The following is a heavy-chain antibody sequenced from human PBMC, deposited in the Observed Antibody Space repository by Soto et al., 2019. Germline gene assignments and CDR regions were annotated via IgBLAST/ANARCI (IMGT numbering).Heavy chain of an antibody. CDR1: GGTFSSLD. V-gene: IGHV1-69*06. D-gene: IGHD3-22*01. CDR2: IIPISETT. CDR3: ARALLSHSYDSGGYDSYFHAMDV. J-gene: IGHJ6*02. Sequence: ASVKVSCKASGGTFSSLDINWVRQAPGQGLEWMGGIIPISETTNYAQIFQGRVSIVADISTSTAYMELGRLRSEDTAAYYCARALLSHSYDSGGYDSYFHAMDVWGQGTPVTVSS.